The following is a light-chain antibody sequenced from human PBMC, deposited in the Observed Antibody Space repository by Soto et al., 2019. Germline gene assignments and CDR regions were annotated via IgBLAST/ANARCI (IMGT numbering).Light chain of an antibody. CDR2: GNS. CDR3: QSYDSSLRGV. J-gene: IGLJ3*02. CDR1: SSNIGAGYD. V-gene: IGLV1-40*01. Sequence: QSVLTQPPSVSGAPGQRVTISCTGSSSNIGAGYDVHWYQQLPGTAPKLLIYGNSNRPSGVPVRFSGSKSGTSASLAITGLQAEDEADYYCQSYDSSLRGVFGGGTKLTVL.